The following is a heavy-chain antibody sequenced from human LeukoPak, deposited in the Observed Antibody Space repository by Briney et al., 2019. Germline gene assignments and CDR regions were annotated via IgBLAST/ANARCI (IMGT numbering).Heavy chain of an antibody. Sequence: PGGSLRLSCAASGFTFSSYGMHWVRQAPGKGLEWVAVIWFDGSNKYCADSVKGRFTISRDNSKNTLDLQMNSLRAEDTAVYYCARDGGYCSRTSCPASRMDVWGKGTMVTVSS. CDR1: GFTFSSYG. J-gene: IGHJ6*03. CDR2: IWFDGSNK. D-gene: IGHD2-2*03. CDR3: ARDGGYCSRTSCPASRMDV. V-gene: IGHV3-33*01.